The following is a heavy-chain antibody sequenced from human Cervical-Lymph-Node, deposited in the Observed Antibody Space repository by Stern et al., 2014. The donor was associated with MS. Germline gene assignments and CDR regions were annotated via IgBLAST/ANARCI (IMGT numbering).Heavy chain of an antibody. J-gene: IGHJ5*02. CDR1: GGSINRGGYY. CDR3: ARGAATVTTWFDP. D-gene: IGHD4-17*01. Sequence: QVQLQESGPGLVKPSQTLSLTCTVSGGSINRGGYYWSWIRQHPGKGLEWIGNIYYSGTTYYNPSLKSRITISIDTSKNQFSLNLSSVSAADTAVYYCARGAATVTTWFDPWGQGTLVAVSS. CDR2: IYYSGTT. V-gene: IGHV4-31*03.